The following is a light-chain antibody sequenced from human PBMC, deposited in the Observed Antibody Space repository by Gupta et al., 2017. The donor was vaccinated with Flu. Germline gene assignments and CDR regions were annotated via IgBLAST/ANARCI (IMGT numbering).Light chain of an antibody. CDR3: HGSHTSSP. V-gene: IGKV1-5*03. J-gene: IGKJ4*01. Sequence: IQMPSPPSNLSASVGDRVTITCRASQRNSSWLAWYQQKPGKAPMLRIYTASSLESGVPSRFSGGGSGTEFTLTISRLEPDDFASYHCHGSHTSSPFGGGTKVEIK. CDR1: QRNSSW. CDR2: TAS.